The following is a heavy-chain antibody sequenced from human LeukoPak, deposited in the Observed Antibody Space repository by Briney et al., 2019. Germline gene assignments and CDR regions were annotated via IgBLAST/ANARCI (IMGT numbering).Heavy chain of an antibody. CDR3: ARVHSWSDPDY. Sequence: PSETLSLTCTVSGYSISTGYYWGWIRQPPGKGLEWIGSIYHSGSTYYNPSLKSRVTISVDTSKNQFSLKLRSVTAADTAVYYCARVHSWSDPDYWGQGTLVTVSS. CDR1: GYSISTGYY. D-gene: IGHD3-3*02. CDR2: IYHSGST. J-gene: IGHJ4*02. V-gene: IGHV4-38-2*02.